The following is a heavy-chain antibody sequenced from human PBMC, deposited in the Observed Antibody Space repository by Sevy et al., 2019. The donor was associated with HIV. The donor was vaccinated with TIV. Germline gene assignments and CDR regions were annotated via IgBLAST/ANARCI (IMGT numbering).Heavy chain of an antibody. V-gene: IGHV3-66*02. Sequence: GGSLRLSCAISGFTVNDKYIIWVRQAPGKGLEWVSVIFSSGSTYYADSAKGRFTISRDNSKNTVDLQMNSVRAEDTAVYYCVSLFLSYRSGWSYFDYWGQGTVVTVSS. CDR3: VSLFLSYRSGWSYFDY. D-gene: IGHD6-19*01. CDR1: GFTVNDKY. CDR2: IFSSGST. J-gene: IGHJ4*02.